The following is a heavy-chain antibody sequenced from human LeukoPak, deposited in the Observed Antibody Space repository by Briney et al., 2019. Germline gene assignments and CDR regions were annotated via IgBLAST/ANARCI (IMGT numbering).Heavy chain of an antibody. Sequence: PGGSLRLSCAASGFTFDDYGMSWVRQAPGKGLEWVSGINWNGGSTGYADSVKGRFTISRDNAKNSLYLQMNSLRAEDTALYYXXRAVMVREIFYYMDVWGKGTTVTVSS. D-gene: IGHD3-10*01. CDR3: XRAVMVREIFYYMDV. V-gene: IGHV3-20*04. CDR1: GFTFDDYG. CDR2: INWNGGST. J-gene: IGHJ6*03.